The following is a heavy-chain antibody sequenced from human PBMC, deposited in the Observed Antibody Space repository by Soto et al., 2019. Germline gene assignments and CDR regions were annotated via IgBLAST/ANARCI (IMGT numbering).Heavy chain of an antibody. CDR1: GYAFTVYP. J-gene: IGHJ5*02. D-gene: IGHD1-20*01. Sequence: QVQLVQSGAEVKKPGASVKVSCRAYGYAFTVYPIHWVRQAPGQGLEWVGWMNPNSGDTKYAQKFQGRVTMTGDTSLSTAYMELSRLRSDDTAVYYCARERVTGYNWFDPWGQGTLVTVSS. CDR3: ARERVTGYNWFDP. CDR2: MNPNSGDT. V-gene: IGHV1-2*02.